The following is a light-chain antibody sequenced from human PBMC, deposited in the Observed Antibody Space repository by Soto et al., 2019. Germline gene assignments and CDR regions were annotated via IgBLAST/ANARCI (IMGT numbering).Light chain of an antibody. Sequence: EVVLTQSPATLSLSPGEGATLSCRASQSISTYLAWYQQRPGQAPRLLIYDASNRATGIPARFTGSGSGTVSTLTISSLEPEDFAVYYSQQRYYWPLAFGGGTKVAIK. CDR2: DAS. CDR3: QQRYYWPLA. J-gene: IGKJ4*01. V-gene: IGKV3-11*01. CDR1: QSISTY.